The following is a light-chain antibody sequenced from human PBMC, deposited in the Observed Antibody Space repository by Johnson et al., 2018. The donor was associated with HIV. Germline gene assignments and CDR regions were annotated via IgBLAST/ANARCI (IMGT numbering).Light chain of an antibody. CDR1: SSNIENNY. CDR3: GTWDSSLSAHV. CDR2: DSN. V-gene: IGLV1-51*01. Sequence: VLTQPPSVSAAPGQKVTISCSGSSSNIENNYVYWYQQLPGTAPKLLIYDSNKRPSGIPDRFSGSKSGTSATLGITGLQTGDEADYYCGTWDSSLSAHVFGTGTKVTVL. J-gene: IGLJ1*01.